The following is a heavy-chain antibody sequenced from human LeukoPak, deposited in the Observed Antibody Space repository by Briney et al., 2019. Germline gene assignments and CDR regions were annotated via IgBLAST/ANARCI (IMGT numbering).Heavy chain of an antibody. CDR2: ISYDGSNK. Sequence: TGRSLRLSCAASGYTFSSYGMHWVRQAPGKGLEWVAVISYDGSNKYYADSVKGRFTISRDNSKNTLYLQMNSLGAEDTAVYYCAKDTKRYYYDSSGPYFDYWGQGTLVTVSS. J-gene: IGHJ4*02. V-gene: IGHV3-30*18. CDR3: AKDTKRYYYDSSGPYFDY. D-gene: IGHD3-22*01. CDR1: GYTFSSYG.